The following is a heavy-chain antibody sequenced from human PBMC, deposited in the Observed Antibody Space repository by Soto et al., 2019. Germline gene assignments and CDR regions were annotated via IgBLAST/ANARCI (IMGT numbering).Heavy chain of an antibody. J-gene: IGHJ4*02. Sequence: ASVKVSCKVSGYTLTELSMHWVRQAPGKGLEWMGGFDPEDGETIYAQKFQGRVTMTEDTSTDTAYMELSSLRSEDTAVYYCAIFDSSCYWSRFDYWGQGTLVPVSS. D-gene: IGHD3-22*01. CDR2: FDPEDGET. V-gene: IGHV1-24*01. CDR1: GYTLTELS. CDR3: AIFDSSCYWSRFDY.